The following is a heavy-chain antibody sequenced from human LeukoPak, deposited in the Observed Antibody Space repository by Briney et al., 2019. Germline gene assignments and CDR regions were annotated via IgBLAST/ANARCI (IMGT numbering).Heavy chain of an antibody. J-gene: IGHJ5*02. D-gene: IGHD3-3*01. Sequence: GGSLRLSCAASGFPLSSYSMNWVRQAPGKGLEWVSYVSKSTTYIYYADSVKGRFTISRDNAKNSLYLQMNSLRAEDTAVYYCARETPLSSGDFWSGYPMGFDPWGQGTLVTVSS. CDR2: VSKSTTYI. CDR1: GFPLSSYS. V-gene: IGHV3-21*04. CDR3: ARETPLSSGDFWSGYPMGFDP.